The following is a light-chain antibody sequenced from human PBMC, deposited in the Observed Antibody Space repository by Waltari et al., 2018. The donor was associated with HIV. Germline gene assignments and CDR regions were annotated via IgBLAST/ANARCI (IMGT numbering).Light chain of an antibody. CDR3: SSYTSSTTVT. Sequence: QSALTQPASVSGSPGQSITISCTGSRNDIGTYKYVSWYQQHPGKAPKVLIYEVTNRPSGVSDRFSGSKSGNTASLVISGLQTDDEADYYCSSYTSSTTVTFGGGTKLTVL. J-gene: IGLJ2*01. CDR2: EVT. V-gene: IGLV2-14*01. CDR1: RNDIGTYKY.